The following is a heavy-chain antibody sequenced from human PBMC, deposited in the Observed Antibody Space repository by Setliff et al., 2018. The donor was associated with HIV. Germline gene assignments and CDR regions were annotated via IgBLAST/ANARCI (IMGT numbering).Heavy chain of an antibody. D-gene: IGHD3-22*01. CDR3: ARDTHYYDSSGSDY. CDR1: GYTFTNYY. J-gene: IGHJ4*02. V-gene: IGHV1-2*02. CDR2: INPNSGGT. Sequence: GASVKVSCKASGYTFTNYYMHWVRQAPGQGLEWMGWINPNSGGTNYAQKFQGRVTMTRDTSISTAYMELSRLRSDDTAVYYCARDTHYYDSSGSDYWGQGTLVTVS.